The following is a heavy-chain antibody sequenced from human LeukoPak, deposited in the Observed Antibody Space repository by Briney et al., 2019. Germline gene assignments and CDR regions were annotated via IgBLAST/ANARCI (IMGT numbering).Heavy chain of an antibody. CDR3: AKDRLGDTASDYYYMDV. V-gene: IGHV3-33*06. Sequence: PGRSLRLSCAASGFTFSSYAMHWVRQAPGKGLEWVAVIWYDGSNKYYADSVKGRFTISRDNSKNTLYLQMNSLRAEDTAVYYCAKDRLGDTASDYYYMDVWGKGTTVTVSS. J-gene: IGHJ6*03. CDR2: IWYDGSNK. CDR1: GFTFSSYA. D-gene: IGHD5-18*01.